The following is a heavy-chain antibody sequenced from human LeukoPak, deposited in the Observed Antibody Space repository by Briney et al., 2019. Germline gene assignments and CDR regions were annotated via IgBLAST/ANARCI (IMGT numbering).Heavy chain of an antibody. V-gene: IGHV1-2*02. Sequence: ASVKVSCKASGYTFTGYYMHWVRQAPGQGLEWMGWINPNSGGTNYAQKFQGRVTMTRDTSISTAYMELSRLRSDDTAVYYCARTSPRYGSGTYYMYFDYWGQGTLVTVSS. CDR1: GYTFTGYY. D-gene: IGHD3-10*01. J-gene: IGHJ4*02. CDR3: ARTSPRYGSGTYYMYFDY. CDR2: INPNSGGT.